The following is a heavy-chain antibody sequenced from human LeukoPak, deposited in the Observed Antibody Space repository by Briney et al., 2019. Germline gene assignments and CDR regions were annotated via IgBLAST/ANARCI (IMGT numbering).Heavy chain of an antibody. CDR2: ITWNGDFT. CDR3: ARRKGATQPSFDY. V-gene: IGHV3-9*01. Sequence: GGSLRLSCAASGFTFDDHAMHWVRQAPGKGLEWVSGITWNGDFTIYADSVKGRFTISRDNAKNSLYLQMNSLRPEDTAFYYCARRKGATQPSFDYWGQGTLVTVSS. D-gene: IGHD1-1*01. J-gene: IGHJ4*02. CDR1: GFTFDDHA.